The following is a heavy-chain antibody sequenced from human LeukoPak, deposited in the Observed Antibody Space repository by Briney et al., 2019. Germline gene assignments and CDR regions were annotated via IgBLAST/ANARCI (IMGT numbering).Heavy chain of an antibody. V-gene: IGHV3-23*01. J-gene: IGHJ6*02. CDR2: ISGRGGST. CDR3: AKGIAVAGTHIPYYYYYYGMDV. Sequence: GGSLRLSCAASGFTFSSYAMSWVRQAPGKGLEWVSAISGRGGSTYYADSVKGRFTISRDNSKNTLYLQMNSLRAEDTAVYYCAKGIAVAGTHIPYYYYYYGMDVWGQGTTVTVSS. CDR1: GFTFSSYA. D-gene: IGHD6-19*01.